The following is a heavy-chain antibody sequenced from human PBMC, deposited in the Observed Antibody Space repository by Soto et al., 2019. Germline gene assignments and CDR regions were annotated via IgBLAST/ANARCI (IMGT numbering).Heavy chain of an antibody. CDR3: ARDLHGTYYYDS. V-gene: IGHV6-1*01. D-gene: IGHD1-1*01. CDR2: TYYRSTWHT. Sequence: SQTLSLTCDISGDSVSSTSSIWNWIRQSPSRGLEWLGRTYYRSTWHTDYAVSVRGRITINPDTPKNQFFLQLSSVTPDDTVVYFCARDLHGTYYYDSWGQGTLVTVSS. CDR1: GDSVSSTSSI. J-gene: IGHJ4*02.